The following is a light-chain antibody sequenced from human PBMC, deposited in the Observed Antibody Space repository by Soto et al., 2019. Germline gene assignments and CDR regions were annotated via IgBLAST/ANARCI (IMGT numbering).Light chain of an antibody. CDR3: QQYNGWPIT. J-gene: IGKJ5*01. Sequence: EIVMTQSPGTLSLSPGERATISCRASQVIGSRYLAWYHQKSVQAPRLLIDGASSRATGIPDRFSGSGSGTEFTLTISGLQSEDFAVYYCQQYNGWPITFGQGTRLEIK. V-gene: IGKV3D-15*01. CDR1: QVIGSRY. CDR2: GAS.